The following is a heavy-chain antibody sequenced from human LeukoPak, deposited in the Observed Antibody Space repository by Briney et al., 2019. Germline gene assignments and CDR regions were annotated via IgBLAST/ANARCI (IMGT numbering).Heavy chain of an antibody. CDR1: GGSISSSSYY. Sequence: SETLSLTCTVSGGSISSSSYYWGWIRQPPGKGMEWIGSIYYSGSTYYNPSLKSRVAISVDTSKNQFSLKLSSVTAADTAVYYCARVVSSGWLADYYYYMDVWGKGTTVTISS. J-gene: IGHJ6*03. CDR3: ARVVSSGWLADYYYYMDV. D-gene: IGHD6-19*01. CDR2: IYYSGST. V-gene: IGHV4-39*07.